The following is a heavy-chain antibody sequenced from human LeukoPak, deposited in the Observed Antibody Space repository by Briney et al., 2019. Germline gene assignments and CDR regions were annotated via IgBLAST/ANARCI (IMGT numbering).Heavy chain of an antibody. D-gene: IGHD4-23*01. J-gene: IGHJ2*01. CDR3: ARNGGNSNWYFDL. Sequence: PGGSLRLSCAASGFSFSAFEINWVRQAPGKGLEWVSYISRSAGSTTYYADSVKGRFTISRDNAKNSLFLQMNSLRVEDTALYYCARNGGNSNWYFDLWGRGTLVTVSS. CDR2: ISRSAGSTT. V-gene: IGHV3-48*03. CDR1: GFSFSAFE.